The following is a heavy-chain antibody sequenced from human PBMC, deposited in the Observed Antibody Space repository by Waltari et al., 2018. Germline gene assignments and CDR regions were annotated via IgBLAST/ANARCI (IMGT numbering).Heavy chain of an antibody. Sequence: EVQLVESGGGLVKPGGSLRLSCAASGFTFSSYSMNWVRQAPGKGLEVVSSISSSSSYIYYADSVKGRFTISRDNAKNSLYLQMNSLRAEDTAVYYCARDYDFWSGYPDYWGQGTLVTVSS. CDR2: ISSSSSYI. CDR1: GFTFSSYS. CDR3: ARDYDFWSGYPDY. V-gene: IGHV3-21*01. D-gene: IGHD3-3*01. J-gene: IGHJ4*02.